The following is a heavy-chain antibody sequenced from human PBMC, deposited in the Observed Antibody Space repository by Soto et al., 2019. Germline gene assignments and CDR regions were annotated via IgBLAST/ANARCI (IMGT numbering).Heavy chain of an antibody. J-gene: IGHJ4*02. D-gene: IGHD5-18*01. CDR3: TRHVSYGSDFDY. Sequence: PSETLSLTCTVSGGSISSSSYYWGWIRQPPGKGLEWIGSIYYSGSTYYNPSLKSRVTISVDTSKNQFSLKLSSVTAVDTAVYYCTRHVSYGSDFDYWGQGTLVTVSS. V-gene: IGHV4-39*01. CDR2: IYYSGST. CDR1: GGSISSSSYY.